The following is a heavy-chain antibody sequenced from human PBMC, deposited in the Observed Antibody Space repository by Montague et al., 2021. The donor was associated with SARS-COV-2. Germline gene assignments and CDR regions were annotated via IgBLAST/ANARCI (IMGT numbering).Heavy chain of an antibody. V-gene: IGHV4-39*02. CDR1: DDSITSSTYY. D-gene: IGHD3-3*01. J-gene: IGHJ4*02. Sequence: SETLSLTCAVSDDSITSSTYYWAWIRQPPGKGLEWIGSFYYTGSTYYNPSLKSRVTMSVDTSKKHFSLNLNSVTAADTAVYYYARGRSGFFNPLDYWGQGTLVTVSS. CDR2: FYYTGST. CDR3: ARGRSGFFNPLDY.